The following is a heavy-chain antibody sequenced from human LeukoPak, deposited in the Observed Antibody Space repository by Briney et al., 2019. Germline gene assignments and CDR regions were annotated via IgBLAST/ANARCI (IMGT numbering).Heavy chain of an antibody. Sequence: ASVKVSCKASGYTFTGYYMHWVRQAPGQGLEWMGWINPNSGGTNYAQKFQGRVTMTRDTSISTAYMELSRLRSDDTAVYYCARAVLHYDSSVGWFDPWGQGTLVTVSS. CDR3: ARAVLHYDSSVGWFDP. CDR1: GYTFTGYY. J-gene: IGHJ5*02. V-gene: IGHV1-2*02. CDR2: INPNSGGT. D-gene: IGHD3-22*01.